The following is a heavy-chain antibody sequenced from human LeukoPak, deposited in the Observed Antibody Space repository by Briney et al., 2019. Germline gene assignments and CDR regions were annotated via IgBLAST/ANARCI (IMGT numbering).Heavy chain of an antibody. V-gene: IGHV3-7*01. CDR3: ARDFSSSRPGGWFDP. Sequence: GGSLRLSCAASGFTFSSYWMSWVRQAPGKGLEWVANIKQDGSEKYYVDSVKGRFTISRDNAENSLYLQMNSLRAEDTAVYYCARDFSSSRPGGWFDPWGQGTLVTVSS. J-gene: IGHJ5*02. D-gene: IGHD1-14*01. CDR1: GFTFSSYW. CDR2: IKQDGSEK.